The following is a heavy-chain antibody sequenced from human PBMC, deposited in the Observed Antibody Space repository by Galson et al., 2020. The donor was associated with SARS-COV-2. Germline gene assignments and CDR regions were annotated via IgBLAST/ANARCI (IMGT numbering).Heavy chain of an antibody. J-gene: IGHJ4*02. CDR2: IYYSGST. Sequence: GSISSSSYYWGWIRQPPGKGLEWIGTIYYSGSTYYNPSLKSRVTISVDTSKNQFSLKLSSVTAADTAVYYCARLSGGWWGYWGQGALVTVSS. V-gene: IGHV4-39*01. CDR1: GSISSSSYY. CDR3: ARLSGGWWGY. D-gene: IGHD2-15*01.